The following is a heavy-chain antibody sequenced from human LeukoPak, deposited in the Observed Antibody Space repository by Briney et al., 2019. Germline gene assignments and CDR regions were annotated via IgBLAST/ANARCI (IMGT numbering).Heavy chain of an antibody. CDR3: ARASHCSGGSCSFFSWFDP. J-gene: IGHJ5*02. CDR2: INHSGST. Sequence: SETLSLTCAVYGGSFSGYYWSRIRQPPGKGLEWIGEINHSGSTNYNPSLKSRVTISVDTSKNQFSLKLSSVTAADTAVYYCARASHCSGGSCSFFSWFDPWGQGTLVTVSS. V-gene: IGHV4-34*01. CDR1: GGSFSGYY. D-gene: IGHD2-15*01.